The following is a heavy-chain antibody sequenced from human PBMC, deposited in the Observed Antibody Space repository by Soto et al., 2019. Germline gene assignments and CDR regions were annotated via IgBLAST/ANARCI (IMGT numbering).Heavy chain of an antibody. J-gene: IGHJ4*02. Sequence: QVQLVQSGAEVRKPGASVKVSCKASGYNFTSYDINWVRQATGQGHEWMGWMNPNSVNTVYAQKFQGRVTMTSNTSRSTAYMELSSLRSEDTAGYYSARERIYGLEYWGQGALVTVSS. CDR2: MNPNSVNT. D-gene: IGHD3-10*01. CDR1: GYNFTSYD. CDR3: ARERIYGLEY. V-gene: IGHV1-8*01.